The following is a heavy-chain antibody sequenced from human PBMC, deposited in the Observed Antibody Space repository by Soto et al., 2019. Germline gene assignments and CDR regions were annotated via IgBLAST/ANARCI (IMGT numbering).Heavy chain of an antibody. CDR3: AKGAPGIMITFGGVIVPRGFDY. CDR2: ISYDGSNK. J-gene: IGHJ4*02. V-gene: IGHV3-30*18. CDR1: GFTFSSYG. D-gene: IGHD3-16*02. Sequence: GGSLRLSCAASGFTFSSYGMHWVRQAPGKGLEWVAVISYDGSNKYYADSVKGRFTISRDNSKNTLYLQMNSLRAEDTAVYYCAKGAPGIMITFGGVIVPRGFDYWGQGTLVTVSS.